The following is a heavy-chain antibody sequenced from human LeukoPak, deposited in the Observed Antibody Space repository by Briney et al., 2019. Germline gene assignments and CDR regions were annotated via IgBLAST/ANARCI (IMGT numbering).Heavy chain of an antibody. CDR1: GRSISSYY. Sequence: SETLSLTCTVSGRSISSYYWSWIRQPPGKGLEWIGYIYYSGSTNYNPSLKRRVTISVDTSKNQFSLKLSSVTAADTAVYYCASSAPYYDFWSGYPYYYMDVWGKGTTVTASS. D-gene: IGHD3-3*01. V-gene: IGHV4-59*01. J-gene: IGHJ6*03. CDR3: ASSAPYYDFWSGYPYYYMDV. CDR2: IYYSGST.